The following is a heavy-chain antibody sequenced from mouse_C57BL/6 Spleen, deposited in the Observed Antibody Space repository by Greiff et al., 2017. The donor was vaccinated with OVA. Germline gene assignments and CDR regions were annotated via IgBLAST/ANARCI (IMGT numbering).Heavy chain of an antibody. J-gene: IGHJ2*01. CDR3: AREDYYGSSYLYYFDY. Sequence: EVMLVESGGGLVKPGGSLKLSCAASGFTFSDYGMHWVRQAPEKGLEWVAYISSGSSTIYYADTVKGRFTISRDNAKNTLFLQMTSLRSEDTAMYYCAREDYYGSSYLYYFDYWGQGTTLTVSS. CDR2: ISSGSSTI. CDR1: GFTFSDYG. V-gene: IGHV5-17*01. D-gene: IGHD1-1*01.